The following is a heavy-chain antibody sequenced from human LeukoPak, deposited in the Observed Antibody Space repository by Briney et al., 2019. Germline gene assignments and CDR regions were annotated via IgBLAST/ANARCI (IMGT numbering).Heavy chain of an antibody. D-gene: IGHD3-10*01. Sequence: SETLSLTCTVSGGSISSSSYYWGWIRQPPGKGLEWIGSIHYSGSTNYNPSLKSRVTISVDTSKNQFSLKLSSVTAADTAVYYCARDGFDDGSGKYYYYGMDVWGQGTTVTVSS. J-gene: IGHJ6*02. CDR3: ARDGFDDGSGKYYYYGMDV. CDR2: IHYSGST. V-gene: IGHV4-39*07. CDR1: GGSISSSSYY.